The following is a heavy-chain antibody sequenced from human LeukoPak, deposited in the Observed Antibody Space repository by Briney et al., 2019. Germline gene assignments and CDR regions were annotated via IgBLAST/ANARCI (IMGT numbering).Heavy chain of an antibody. CDR1: GYSFTSYW. Sequence: GASLQISCQGSGYSFTSYWIGWVRQMPGKGLEWMGIIYPGDSDTRYSPSFQGQVTISADKSISTAYLQWSSLKASDTAMYYCASWVQLERRGFDYWGQGTLVTVSS. CDR3: ASWVQLERRGFDY. V-gene: IGHV5-51*01. J-gene: IGHJ4*02. CDR2: IYPGDSDT. D-gene: IGHD1-1*01.